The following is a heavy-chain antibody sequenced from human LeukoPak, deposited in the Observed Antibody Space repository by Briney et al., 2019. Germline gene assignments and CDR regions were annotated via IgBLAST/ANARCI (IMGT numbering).Heavy chain of an antibody. J-gene: IGHJ4*02. D-gene: IGHD6-19*01. CDR3: ERGGYSSGWYLYDY. CDR2: INSDGSST. V-gene: IGHV3-74*01. Sequence: GGSLRLSCAASGFTFSSYWMHWVRQAPGKGLVCVSRINSDGSSTSYADSVKGRFTISRDNAKNTMYLQMHSMRPEDTAVYYCERGGYSSGWYLYDYWGQGTLATVSS. CDR1: GFTFSSYW.